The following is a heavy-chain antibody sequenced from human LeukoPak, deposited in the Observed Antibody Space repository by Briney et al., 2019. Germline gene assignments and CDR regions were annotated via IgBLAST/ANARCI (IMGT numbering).Heavy chain of an antibody. J-gene: IGHJ4*02. CDR3: ARDRGERGIDY. V-gene: IGHV1-2*02. CDR1: VYTFTGYY. CDR2: INPNSGGT. D-gene: IGHD3-10*01. Sequence: ASVKVSCKASVYTFTGYYMHWVRQAPGQGLEWMGWINPNSGGTNYAQKFQGRATMTRDTSISTAYMELSRLRSDDTAVYYCARDRGERGIDYWGQGTLVTVSS.